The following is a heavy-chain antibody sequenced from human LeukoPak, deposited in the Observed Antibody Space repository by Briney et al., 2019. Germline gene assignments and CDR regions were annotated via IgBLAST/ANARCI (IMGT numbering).Heavy chain of an antibody. V-gene: IGHV4-39*07. D-gene: IGHD4-23*01. Sequence: SETLSLTCTVSGDSISSRVYYWGWIRQPPGKGLEWIGSIYYSGNTYYNPSLKSRVTISVDTSKNQFFLKMSSVTAADTAVYYCARDVPGGPWDGGTVITGIDYWGQGTLVTVSS. CDR2: IYYSGNT. CDR3: ARDVPGGPWDGGTVITGIDY. J-gene: IGHJ4*02. CDR1: GDSISSRVYY.